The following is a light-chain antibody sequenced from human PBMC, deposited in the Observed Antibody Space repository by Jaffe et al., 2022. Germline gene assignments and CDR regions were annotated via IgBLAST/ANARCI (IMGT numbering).Light chain of an antibody. Sequence: EIVLTQSPGTLSLSPGERATLSCRSSQSIRSSYLAWYQQKPGQAPRLLIFGASIRATDIPDRFGGSGSGTDFTLTISRLEPEDFAVYYCQQYGTSPPWTFGQGTKVEMK. V-gene: IGKV3-20*01. CDR2: GAS. J-gene: IGKJ1*01. CDR1: QSIRSSY. CDR3: QQYGTSPPWT.